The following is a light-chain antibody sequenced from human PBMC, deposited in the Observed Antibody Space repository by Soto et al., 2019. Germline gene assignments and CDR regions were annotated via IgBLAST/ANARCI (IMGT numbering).Light chain of an antibody. J-gene: IGLJ1*01. V-gene: IGLV1-44*01. CDR3: AAWDDSLNGYV. CDR1: SSNIGSNT. Sequence: QSVLTQPPSASGTPGQRVTISCSGSSSNIGSNTVNWYQQLPGTAPKLLVYSNSQRPSGVPDRFSGSKSGTSASLAISGLQSEDEASYYCAAWDDSLNGYVFASGTKVTVL. CDR2: SNS.